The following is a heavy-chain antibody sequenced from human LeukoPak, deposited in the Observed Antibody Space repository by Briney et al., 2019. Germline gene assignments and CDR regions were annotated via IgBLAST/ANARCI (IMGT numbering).Heavy chain of an antibody. D-gene: IGHD3-22*01. V-gene: IGHV1-2*02. J-gene: IGHJ3*02. CDR2: SNPNSGVT. CDR3: ARSAYYYDSSGYLYHDAFDI. CDR1: GYTFTDYY. Sequence: ASVKVSCKASGYTFTDYYMHWVRQAPRQGLEWMGWSNPNSGVTNYAHKFQGSVTMSTDTSVSTAYMELSRLRSDDSAVYYCARSAYYYDSSGYLYHDAFDIWGQGTLVTVSS.